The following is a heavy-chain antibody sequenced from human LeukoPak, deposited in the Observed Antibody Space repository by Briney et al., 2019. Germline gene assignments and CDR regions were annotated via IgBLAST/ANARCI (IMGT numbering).Heavy chain of an antibody. CDR1: GYTFTSYD. Sequence: ASVKVSCKASGYTFTSYDINLVRQATGQGLEWMGWRNPNSGNTGYAQKFQGRVTMTRNTSISTAYMELSSLRSEDTAVYYCARGLRSIITIFGVVTHNWFDPWGQGTLVTVSS. D-gene: IGHD3-3*01. V-gene: IGHV1-8*01. CDR3: ARGLRSIITIFGVVTHNWFDP. CDR2: RNPNSGNT. J-gene: IGHJ5*02.